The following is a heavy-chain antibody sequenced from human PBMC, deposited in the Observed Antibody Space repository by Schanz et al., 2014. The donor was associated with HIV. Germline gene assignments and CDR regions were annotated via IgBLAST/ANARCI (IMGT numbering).Heavy chain of an antibody. V-gene: IGHV3-33*01. Sequence: QVQLVESGGGVVQPGKSLRLSCAASGFTFSSYGMHWVRQAPGKGLEWVAVIWYDGSNKYYTDSVKGRFTISRDSSKNTLYLQMNSLRAEDTAVYYCARAPSDFWMAYFDYWGQGTLVTVSS. D-gene: IGHD3-3*01. CDR1: GFTFSSYG. CDR3: ARAPSDFWMAYFDY. CDR2: IWYDGSNK. J-gene: IGHJ4*02.